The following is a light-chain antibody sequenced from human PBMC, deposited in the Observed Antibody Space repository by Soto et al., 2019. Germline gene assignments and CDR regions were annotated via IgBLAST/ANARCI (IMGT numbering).Light chain of an antibody. J-gene: IGKJ3*01. V-gene: IGKV1-5*03. CDR1: QGISTS. CDR2: EAS. CDR3: QHYKTCSRT. Sequence: DIQITHSPSTLSASVSDIVIITCRASQGISTSLAWYRQKPGKAPRLLIYEASILESGVPSRFSGSGSGTEFTLTISGLQSEDFAAYFCQHYKTCSRTFGPGTKVDIK.